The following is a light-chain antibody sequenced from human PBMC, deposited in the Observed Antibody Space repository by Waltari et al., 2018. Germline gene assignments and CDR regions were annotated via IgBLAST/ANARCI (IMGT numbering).Light chain of an antibody. CDR2: GAS. CDR3: QHYLRLPVT. CDR1: QSVTRA. J-gene: IGKJ1*01. V-gene: IGKV3-20*01. Sequence: EIVLPPSRGTLSLSPGESATLSCRTSQSVTRALAWYQQKPGQAPRLLIYGASNRATGIPDRFSGSGSGTDFSLTISSLEPEDFAVYYCQHYLRLPVTFGQGTKVEVK.